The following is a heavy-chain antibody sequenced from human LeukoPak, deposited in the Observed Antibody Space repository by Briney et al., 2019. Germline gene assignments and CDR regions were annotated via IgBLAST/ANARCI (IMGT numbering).Heavy chain of an antibody. D-gene: IGHD3-10*01. J-gene: IGHJ6*03. CDR3: ARVRFGELLGYYYYMDV. V-gene: IGHV4-4*07. CDR2: IYTSGST. Sequence: SETLSLTCTVSGGSISSYYWSWIRQPAGKGLEWIGRIYTSGSTNYNPSLKSRVSMSLDTSKNQFSRKLSSVTAADTAVYYCARVRFGELLGYYYYMDVWGKGTTVTISS. CDR1: GGSISSYY.